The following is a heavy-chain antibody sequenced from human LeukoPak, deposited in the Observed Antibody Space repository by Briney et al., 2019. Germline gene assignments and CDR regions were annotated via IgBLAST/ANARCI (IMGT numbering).Heavy chain of an antibody. CDR2: IYPGDSDT. V-gene: IGHV5-51*01. CDR1: GYSFTSYW. Sequence: GGSLKISFKGSGYSFTSYWIGWVRPMPGKGLEWMGIIYPGDSDTRYSPSFQGQVTISADKSIRTAYLQWSSLKASDTAIYYCARHHDYGDYGCFDYWGQGTLVTVSS. CDR3: ARHHDYGDYGCFDY. J-gene: IGHJ4*02. D-gene: IGHD4-17*01.